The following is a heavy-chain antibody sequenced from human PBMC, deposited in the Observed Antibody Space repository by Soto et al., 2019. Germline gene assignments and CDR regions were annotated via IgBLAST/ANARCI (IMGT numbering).Heavy chain of an antibody. CDR1: CDSVSSASFY. Sequence: KPSETLSLTCTVSCDSVSSASFYWIWIRQAPGKGLEWIGRVYSTGTIFYNPSLKSRATMSVDTSKNQFSLKLTSVNAADTAVYYCARDDFGRNTRAFDPWGQGTLVTVSS. J-gene: IGHJ5*02. V-gene: IGHV4-61*01. CDR3: ARDDFGRNTRAFDP. D-gene: IGHD4-17*01. CDR2: VYSTGTI.